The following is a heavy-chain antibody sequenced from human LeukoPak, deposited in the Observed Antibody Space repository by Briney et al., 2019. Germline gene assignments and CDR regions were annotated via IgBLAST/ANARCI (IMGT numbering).Heavy chain of an antibody. J-gene: IGHJ4*02. D-gene: IGHD2-21*02. V-gene: IGHV1-2*02. CDR1: GFTFTGYY. CDR2: INPHSGGT. Sequence: ASVRVSCKASGFTFTGYYIHWVRQAPGQGLEWMGYINPHSGGTNSPQKFQGRVTMTTDTSISAAYMELSSLICDDTAMYYCVREGNELLSKNFDYWGQGTLVTVSS. CDR3: VREGNELLSKNFDY.